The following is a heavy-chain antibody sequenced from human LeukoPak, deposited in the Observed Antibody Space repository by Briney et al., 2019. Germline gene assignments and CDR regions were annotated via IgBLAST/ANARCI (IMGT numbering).Heavy chain of an antibody. D-gene: IGHD2/OR15-2a*01. CDR1: GFTFSNSW. CDR3: AGDFH. Sequence: PGGSLPQSRAASGFTFSNSWISWIRQAPGQGLEWVANIKQDGSEKYYVDSVKGRFTISRDNARNSLYLQMNSLRAEDTAVYYCAGDFHWGQGTLWSVSS. V-gene: IGHV3-7*05. J-gene: IGHJ1*01. CDR2: IKQDGSEK.